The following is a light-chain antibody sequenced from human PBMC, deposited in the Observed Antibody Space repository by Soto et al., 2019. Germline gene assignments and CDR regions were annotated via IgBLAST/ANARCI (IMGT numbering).Light chain of an antibody. CDR2: EAS. CDR3: QQANSPFT. CDR1: QDIRTW. V-gene: IGKV1-12*01. Sequence: DIQMPQSPSSVSASVGDRVTITCRASQDIRTWLGWYQQRPGRAPKLLIYEASSLQSGAPSRFSSSGSGTDFTLTISSLQPEDFATYYCQQANSPFTFGPGTKVNIK. J-gene: IGKJ3*01.